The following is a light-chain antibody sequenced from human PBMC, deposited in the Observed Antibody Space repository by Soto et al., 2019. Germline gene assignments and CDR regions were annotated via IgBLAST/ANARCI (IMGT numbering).Light chain of an antibody. V-gene: IGKV3-20*01. Sequence: EIVLTQSPGTLSLSPVERATLSCKTSQSRGSNFLAWYQHKPGQAPRLLIYASSNRATRIPDRGSGSASETDFTLTINRLEPEDFAVYYCQLYGISPPFGQGTRLEI. J-gene: IGKJ5*01. CDR2: ASS. CDR1: QSRGSNF. CDR3: QLYGISPP.